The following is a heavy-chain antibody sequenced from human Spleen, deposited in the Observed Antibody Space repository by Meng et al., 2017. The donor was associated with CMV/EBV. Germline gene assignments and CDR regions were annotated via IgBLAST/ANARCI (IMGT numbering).Heavy chain of an antibody. D-gene: IGHD7-27*01. J-gene: IGHJ6*02. CDR3: AREGAGERAGFYYYAMDV. CDR2: MNTNNGNT. CDR1: GYTFSSYD. V-gene: IGHV1-8*01. Sequence: ASVKVSCKASGYTFSSYDIHWVRQATGQGPEWMGWMNTNNGNTGSAQKFQGRITLTRNTSISTAYLELSSLTSEDTAVYHCAREGAGERAGFYYYAMDVWGQGTTVTVS.